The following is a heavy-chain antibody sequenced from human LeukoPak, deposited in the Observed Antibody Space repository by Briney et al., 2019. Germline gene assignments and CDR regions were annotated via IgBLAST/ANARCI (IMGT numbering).Heavy chain of an antibody. D-gene: IGHD6-13*01. Sequence: GGSLRLSCTVSGFTFSSYWMSWVRQAPGKGLERVANIEHDGSTKFYLDSVKGRFTISRDNSKNTLYLQMNSLRAEDTAVYYCATPTGIAAAGTDYWGQGTLVTVSS. CDR1: GFTFSSYW. J-gene: IGHJ4*02. CDR3: ATPTGIAAAGTDY. V-gene: IGHV3-7*03. CDR2: IEHDGSTK.